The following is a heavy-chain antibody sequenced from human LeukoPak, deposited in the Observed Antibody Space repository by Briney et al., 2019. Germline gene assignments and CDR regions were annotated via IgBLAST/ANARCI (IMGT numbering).Heavy chain of an antibody. CDR2: INHSGST. D-gene: IGHD4-17*01. V-gene: IGHV4-34*01. CDR3: ASRSFGDYGLDY. J-gene: IGHJ4*02. Sequence: SETLSLTCAVYGGSFSGYHWSWIRQPPGKGLEWIGEINHSGSTNYNPSLKSRVTISVDTSKNQFSPKLSSVTAADTAVYYCASRSFGDYGLDYWGQGTLVTVSS. CDR1: GGSFSGYH.